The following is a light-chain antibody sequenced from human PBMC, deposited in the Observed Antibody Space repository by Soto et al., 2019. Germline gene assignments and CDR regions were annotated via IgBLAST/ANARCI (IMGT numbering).Light chain of an antibody. J-gene: IGKJ1*01. V-gene: IGKV1-39*01. CDR3: QQTYSIPWT. CDR2: AVS. CDR1: QNTNSF. Sequence: DLQMTQSPSSLSASVGDRVTITCRAGQNTNSFLNWYQQKPGKAPKLLIYAVSRLQSGVPSRFSGSGSGADFTLTISSLQPEDFATYYCQQTYSIPWTFGQGTKVDVK.